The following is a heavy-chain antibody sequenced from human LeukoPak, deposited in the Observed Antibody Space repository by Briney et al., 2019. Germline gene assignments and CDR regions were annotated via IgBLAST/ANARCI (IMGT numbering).Heavy chain of an antibody. Sequence: GSLRLSCGASGFNFSSYAMHWVRQTTGKGLEYVSAISSNGGSTYYANSVKGRFTISRDNSKNTLYLQMGSLRAEDMAVYYCARGHTVTSFDYWGQGTLVTVSS. CDR1: GFNFSSYA. J-gene: IGHJ4*02. V-gene: IGHV3-64*01. D-gene: IGHD4-11*01. CDR3: ARGHTVTSFDY. CDR2: ISSNGGST.